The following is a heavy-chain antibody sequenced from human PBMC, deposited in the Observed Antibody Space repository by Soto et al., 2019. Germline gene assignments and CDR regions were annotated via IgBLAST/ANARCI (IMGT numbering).Heavy chain of an antibody. Sequence: ASVKVSCKASGYIFTSYYMHWVRQAPGQGLEWMGIINPSGGSTSYAQKFQGRVTMTRDTSTSTVYMELSSLRSEDTAVYYCARVGYDSSGYYVQFDYWGQGTLVTVSS. D-gene: IGHD3-22*01. CDR1: GYIFTSYY. J-gene: IGHJ4*02. V-gene: IGHV1-46*01. CDR2: INPSGGST. CDR3: ARVGYDSSGYYVQFDY.